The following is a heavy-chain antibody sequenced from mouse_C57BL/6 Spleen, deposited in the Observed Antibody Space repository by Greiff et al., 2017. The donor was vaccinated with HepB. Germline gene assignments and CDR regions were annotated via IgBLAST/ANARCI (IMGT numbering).Heavy chain of an antibody. Sequence: QVQLQQPGTELVKPGASVKLSCKASGYTFTSYWMHWVKQRPGQGLEWIGNINPSNGGTNYNEKFKSKATLTVDKSSSTAYMQLSSMTSEDSAVYYCARCLNWVGCFDYWGQGTTLTVSS. CDR1: GYTFTSYW. D-gene: IGHD4-1*01. V-gene: IGHV1-53*01. CDR2: INPSNGGT. J-gene: IGHJ2*01. CDR3: ARCLNWVGCFDY.